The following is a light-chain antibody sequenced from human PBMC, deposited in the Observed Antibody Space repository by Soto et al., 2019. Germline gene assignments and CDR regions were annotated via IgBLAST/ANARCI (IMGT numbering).Light chain of an antibody. J-gene: IGLJ1*01. Sequence: QSEMTQRPSVSAAPGQKVSISCTGSSYNIGGNSVSWYQQLPGTAPKLLIYDDNKRPSGIPDRFSGSKSGTSATLGITGFQTGDEADHYCGSWDSSLSAYVFGTGTKVTVL. V-gene: IGLV1-51*01. CDR1: SYNIGGNS. CDR3: GSWDSSLSAYV. CDR2: DDN.